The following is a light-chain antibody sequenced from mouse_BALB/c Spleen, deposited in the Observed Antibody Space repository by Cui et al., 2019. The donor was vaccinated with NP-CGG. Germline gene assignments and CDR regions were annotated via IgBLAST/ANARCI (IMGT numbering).Light chain of an antibody. CDR1: TGAVTTSNY. J-gene: IGLJ1*01. V-gene: IGLV1*01. Sequence: QAVVTQESALTTSPGETVTLTCRSSTGAVTTSNYANWVQEKPVHLFTGLIGGTNNRAPGVPARFSGSLIGDKAALTIIGAQTEDEAIYFCALWYSNHWVFGGGTKLTVL. CDR3: ALWYSNHWV. CDR2: GTN.